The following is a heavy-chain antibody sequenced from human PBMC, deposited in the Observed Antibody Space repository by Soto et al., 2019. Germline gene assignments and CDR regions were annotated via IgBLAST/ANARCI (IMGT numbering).Heavy chain of an antibody. V-gene: IGHV3-30*18. J-gene: IGHJ3*02. D-gene: IGHD5-12*01. CDR3: AKDRGYGGNLDAFDI. CDR1: EFTFSSDG. Sequence: PGGSLRLSCAASEFTFSSDGMHWIRQAPGKGLEWVAVISYDGSNKYYADSVKGRFTISRDNSKNTLYLQMNSLRAEDTAVYYCAKDRGYGGNLDAFDIWGQGTMVTVSS. CDR2: ISYDGSNK.